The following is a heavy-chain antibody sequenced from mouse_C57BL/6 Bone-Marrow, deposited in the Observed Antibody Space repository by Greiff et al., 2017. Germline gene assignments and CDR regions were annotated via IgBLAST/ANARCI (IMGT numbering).Heavy chain of an antibody. J-gene: IGHJ3*01. CDR2: ISSGGDYI. CDR3: TRDGNFFAY. Sequence: EVHLVESGAGLVKPGGSLKLSCAASGFTFSSYAMSWVRQTPEKRLEWVAYISSGGDYIYYADTVKGRFTISRDNARNTLYLQMSSLKSEDTAMYYYTRDGNFFAYWGQGTLITVSA. D-gene: IGHD2-1*01. V-gene: IGHV5-9-1*02. CDR1: GFTFSSYA.